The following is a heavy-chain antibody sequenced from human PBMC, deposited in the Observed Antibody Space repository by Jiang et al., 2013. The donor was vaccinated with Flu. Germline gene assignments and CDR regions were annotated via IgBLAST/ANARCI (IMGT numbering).Heavy chain of an antibody. CDR2: ST. Sequence: STNYNPSPKSRVTISVDTSKNQFSLKLSSVTAADTAVYYCARVMEDSSRLVDWYFDLWGRGTLVTVSS. CDR3: ARVMEDSSRLVDWYFDL. V-gene: IGHV4-34*01. D-gene: IGHD6-6*01. J-gene: IGHJ2*01.